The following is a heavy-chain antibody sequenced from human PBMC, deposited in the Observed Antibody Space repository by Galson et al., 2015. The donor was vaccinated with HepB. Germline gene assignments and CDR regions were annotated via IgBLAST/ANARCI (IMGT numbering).Heavy chain of an antibody. J-gene: IGHJ3*02. CDR1: GYTFTSDY. CDR2: INPSGGST. CDR3: ASFRGVYDAFDI. V-gene: IGHV1-46*01. D-gene: IGHD3-10*01. Sequence: SVKVSCKASGYTFTSDYMHWVRQAPGQGLEWMGIINPSGGSTSYAQKFQGRVTMTRDTSTSTVYMELSRLRSEDTAVYYCASFRGVYDAFDIWGQGTMATVSS.